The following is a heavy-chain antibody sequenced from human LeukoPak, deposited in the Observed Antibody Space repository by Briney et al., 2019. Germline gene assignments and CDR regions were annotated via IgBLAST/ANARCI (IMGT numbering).Heavy chain of an antibody. CDR3: ARKTFGTVYFDY. J-gene: IGHJ4*02. D-gene: IGHD1-1*01. Sequence: PGGSLRLSCAASGFTFSTYEMIWVRQAPGKGLEWVSYISPSGTTIYYAESVKGRFTISRDNAKNSVYLQMNSRRGEDTAVYYCARKTFGTVYFDYWGQGILVTV. V-gene: IGHV3-48*03. CDR1: GFTFSTYE. CDR2: ISPSGTTI.